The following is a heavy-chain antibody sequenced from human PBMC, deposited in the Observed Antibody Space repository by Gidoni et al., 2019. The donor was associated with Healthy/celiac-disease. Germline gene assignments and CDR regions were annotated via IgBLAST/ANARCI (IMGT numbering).Heavy chain of an antibody. J-gene: IGHJ6*02. CDR1: GGSFSGSY. V-gene: IGHV4-34*01. D-gene: IGHD3-3*01. CDR2: INHSGST. CDR3: ARGGCAIFGVVSLCVDDYYGMDV. Sequence: QVQLQQWGAGLLKPSETLSLTCAVYGGSFSGSYWSWIRQPPGKGLEWIGEINHSGSTNYNPSLKSRVTRSVDTSKNQFSLKLSSVTAADTAVYYCARGGCAIFGVVSLCVDDYYGMDVWGQGTTVTVSS.